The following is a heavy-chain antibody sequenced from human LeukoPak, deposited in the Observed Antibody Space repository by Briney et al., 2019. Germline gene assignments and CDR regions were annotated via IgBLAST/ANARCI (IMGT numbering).Heavy chain of an antibody. Sequence: GGSLRLSCAASGFTFSSYSMNWVRQAPGKGLEWVAVISYDGSNKYYADSVKGRFTISRDNSKNTLYLQMNSLRAEDTAVYYCARDNNYYDSSYFDYWGQGTLVTVSS. J-gene: IGHJ4*02. V-gene: IGHV3-30*03. CDR2: ISYDGSNK. CDR3: ARDNNYYDSSYFDY. D-gene: IGHD3-22*01. CDR1: GFTFSSYS.